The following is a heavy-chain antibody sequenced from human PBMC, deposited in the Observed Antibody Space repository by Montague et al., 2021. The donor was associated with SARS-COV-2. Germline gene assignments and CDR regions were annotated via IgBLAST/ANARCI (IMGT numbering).Heavy chain of an antibody. CDR1: GASIVNTDC. CDR2: IYDTAST. Sequence: SETLSLTCAVSGASIVNTDCWCWFRQPPGKGLVWIGEIYDTASTNYNPSRKSRLTMLVDKSNNQLSLQLMYLTAADTAEYFCMRAGGYVNRPPVWGQGTLVSVSS. J-gene: IGHJ4*02. CDR3: MRAGGYVNRPPV. V-gene: IGHV4-4*02. D-gene: IGHD6-19*01.